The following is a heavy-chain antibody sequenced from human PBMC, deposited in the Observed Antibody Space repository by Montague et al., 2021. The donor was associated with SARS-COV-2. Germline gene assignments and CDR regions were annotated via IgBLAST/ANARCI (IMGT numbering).Heavy chain of an antibody. Sequence: SETLSLTCAVSGGSISSSNWWSWVRQPPGKGLEWIGEIYHSGSTNYNPSLKSRVTISVDKSKNQFSLKLSSVTTADTAADYCARESSGCLFRRCSRYGMDVWGQGTMVTVSS. CDR3: ARESSGCLFRRCSRYGMDV. J-gene: IGHJ6*02. CDR2: IYHSGST. V-gene: IGHV4-4*02. CDR1: GGSISSSNW. D-gene: IGHD6-19*01.